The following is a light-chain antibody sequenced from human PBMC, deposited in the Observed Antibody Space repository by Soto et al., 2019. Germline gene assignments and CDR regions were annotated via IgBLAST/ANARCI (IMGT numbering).Light chain of an antibody. Sequence: EIVLTQSPGTLSLSPGERATLSCRASQSVSSNYLAWYQQKPGQAPRLLIYGASSRATGIPDRFSGSGFGTDFTLTMSILECEGFSVYYCQQYGSSRTFSQGTRLEMK. CDR3: QQYGSSRT. CDR1: QSVSSNY. J-gene: IGKJ5*01. CDR2: GAS. V-gene: IGKV3-20*01.